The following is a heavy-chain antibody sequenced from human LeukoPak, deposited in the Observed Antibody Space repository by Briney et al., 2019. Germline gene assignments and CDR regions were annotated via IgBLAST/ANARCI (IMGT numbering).Heavy chain of an antibody. V-gene: IGHV3-7*01. CDR3: SRLPLDYYDSGDFYDYYAMDV. J-gene: IGHJ6*02. CDR2: IKQDGSEK. D-gene: IGHD3-22*01. CDR1: GFTFSSYW. Sequence: GGSLRLSCAASGFTFSSYWMSWVRQAPGKGLEWVANIKQDGSEKYYVDSVRGRFTISRDNAKNSLYLQMNSLRAEDTAVYYCSRLPLDYYDSGDFYDYYAMDVWGQGTTVTVSS.